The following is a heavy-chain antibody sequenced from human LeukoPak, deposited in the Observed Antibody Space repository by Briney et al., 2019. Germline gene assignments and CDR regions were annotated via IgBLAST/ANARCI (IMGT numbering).Heavy chain of an antibody. CDR2: IIPIFGTA. J-gene: IGHJ6*03. CDR1: GGTFSSYA. D-gene: IGHD3-3*01. V-gene: IGHV1-69*01. CDR3: ARTRGTGYDFWSGPSGYYMDV. Sequence: GSLVKVSCKASGGTFSSYAISWVRQAPGQGLEWMGGIIPIFGTANYAQKFQGRVTITADESTSTAYMELSSLRSEDTAVYYCARTRGTGYDFWSGPSGYYMDVWGKGTTVTVSS.